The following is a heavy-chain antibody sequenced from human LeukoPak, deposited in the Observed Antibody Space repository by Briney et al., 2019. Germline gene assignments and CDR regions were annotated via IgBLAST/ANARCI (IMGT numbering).Heavy chain of an antibody. CDR3: AKDRFCSSVSCTGGTAFDI. J-gene: IGHJ3*02. CDR1: GFTFTNYA. D-gene: IGHD2-2*01. V-gene: IGHV3-23*01. Sequence: PGGSLRLSCALSGFTFTNYALYWVRQAPGRGLECVSGISGRGGSTSFADSVNGRFTISRDNSKNIMYLEMNSLRAEDTAIYYCAKDRFCSSVSCTGGTAFDIWGQGTLVTVSP. CDR2: ISGRGGST.